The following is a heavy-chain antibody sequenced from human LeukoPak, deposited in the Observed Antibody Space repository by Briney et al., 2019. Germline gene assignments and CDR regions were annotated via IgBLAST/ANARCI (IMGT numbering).Heavy chain of an antibody. Sequence: GESLKISCKGSGYSFTSCWIGWVRQMPGKGLEWMGIIYPGDSDTRYSPSFQGQVTISADKSISTAYLQWSSLKASDTAMYYCAGQRYNWNSHDAFDIWGQGTMVTVSS. CDR1: GYSFTSCW. CDR3: AGQRYNWNSHDAFDI. CDR2: IYPGDSDT. V-gene: IGHV5-51*01. J-gene: IGHJ3*02. D-gene: IGHD1-7*01.